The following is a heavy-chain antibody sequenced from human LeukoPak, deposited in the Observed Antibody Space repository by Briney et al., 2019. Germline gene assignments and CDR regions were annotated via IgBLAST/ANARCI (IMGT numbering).Heavy chain of an antibody. Sequence: ASVKVSCKASGGTFSSYAISWVRQAPGQGLEWMGGIIPIFGTANYAQKFQGRVTITTDESTSTAYMELSSLRSEDTAVYYCARSIAAAGTKYYYYYMDVWGKGTTVTVSS. CDR1: GGTFSSYA. CDR3: ARSIAAAGTKYYYYYMDV. D-gene: IGHD6-13*01. CDR2: IIPIFGTA. V-gene: IGHV1-69*05. J-gene: IGHJ6*03.